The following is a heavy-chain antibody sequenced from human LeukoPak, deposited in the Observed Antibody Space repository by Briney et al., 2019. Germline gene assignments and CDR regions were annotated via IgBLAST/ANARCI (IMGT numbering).Heavy chain of an antibody. J-gene: IGHJ3*02. D-gene: IGHD3-9*01. Sequence: GRSLRLSCAASGFTFDDYAMHWFRKAPGKGLEWVSGISWNSGSIGYADSVKGRFTISRDNAKNSLYLQMNSLRAEDTALYYCAKDIGYYDILTGYSGAFDSWGQGTMVTVSS. CDR3: AKDIGYYDILTGYSGAFDS. V-gene: IGHV3-9*01. CDR1: GFTFDDYA. CDR2: ISWNSGSI.